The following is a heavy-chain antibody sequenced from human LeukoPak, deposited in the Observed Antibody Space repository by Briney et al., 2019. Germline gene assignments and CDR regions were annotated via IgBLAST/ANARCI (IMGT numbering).Heavy chain of an antibody. Sequence: SETLSLTCTVSGGSISSYYWSWIRQPPGKGLEWIGYIYYSGSTNYNPSLKGRVTISVDTSKNQFSLKLSSVTAADTAVYYCARLGAPGGTRSGDYYYGMDVWGQGTTVTVSS. CDR1: GGSISSYY. D-gene: IGHD6-13*01. CDR2: IYYSGST. J-gene: IGHJ6*02. CDR3: ARLGAPGGTRSGDYYYGMDV. V-gene: IGHV4-59*08.